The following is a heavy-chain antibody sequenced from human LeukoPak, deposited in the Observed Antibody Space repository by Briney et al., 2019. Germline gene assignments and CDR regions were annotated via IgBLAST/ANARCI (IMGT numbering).Heavy chain of an antibody. CDR3: ARGRYYYDSSGHRGYYFDY. D-gene: IGHD3-22*01. CDR2: ISYDGSNK. J-gene: IGHJ4*02. V-gene: IGHV3-30*14. Sequence: GGSLRLSCAASGFTFSSYAMHWVRQAPGKGLEWVAVISYDGSNKYYADSVKGRFTISRENAKNSLYLQMNSLRAGDTAVYYCARGRYYYDSSGHRGYYFDYWGQGTLVTVSS. CDR1: GFTFSSYA.